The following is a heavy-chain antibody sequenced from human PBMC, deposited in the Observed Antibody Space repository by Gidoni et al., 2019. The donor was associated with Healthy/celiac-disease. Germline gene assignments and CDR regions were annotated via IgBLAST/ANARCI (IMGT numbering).Heavy chain of an antibody. J-gene: IGHJ6*03. CDR2: ISGSGGST. CDR1: GFTFSSYA. CDR3: ANSGSQWLVRAGMDV. D-gene: IGHD6-19*01. V-gene: IGHV3-23*01. Sequence: EVQLLESGGGLVQPGGSLRLSCAASGFTFSSYAMGWVRQAPGKGLEWVSAISGSGGSTYYADSVKGRFTISRDNSKNTLYLQMNSLRAEDTAVYYCANSGSQWLVRAGMDVWGKGTTVTVSS.